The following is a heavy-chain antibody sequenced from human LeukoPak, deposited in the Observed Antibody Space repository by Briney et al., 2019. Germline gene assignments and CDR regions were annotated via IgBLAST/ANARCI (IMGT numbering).Heavy chain of an antibody. Sequence: GASVNVSYRVSGYTLTELSMHWVRQAPGKGREWMGGFDPEDGETIYAQKFQGRVTMTEDTSTDTAYMELSRLRSDDTAVYYCARGSAGERGDRYFDWLLWVRPAFDIWGQGTMVTVSS. CDR3: ARGSAGERGDRYFDWLLWVRPAFDI. J-gene: IGHJ3*02. CDR2: FDPEDGET. V-gene: IGHV1-24*01. D-gene: IGHD3-9*01. CDR1: GYTLTELS.